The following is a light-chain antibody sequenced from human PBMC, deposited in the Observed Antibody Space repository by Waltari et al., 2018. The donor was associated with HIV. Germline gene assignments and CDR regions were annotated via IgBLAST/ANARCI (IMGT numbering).Light chain of an antibody. CDR1: QSVSSY. CDR3: HQRSIWPLT. V-gene: IGKV3-11*01. Sequence: EIVLTQSPATLSLSPGERATLSCRASQSVSSYLAWYQQKPGQAPRLLIYAASNRATGIPARCSGSGSGTDFTLTISSLEPEDFAVYYCHQRSIWPLTFGGGTKVEIK. J-gene: IGKJ4*01. CDR2: AAS.